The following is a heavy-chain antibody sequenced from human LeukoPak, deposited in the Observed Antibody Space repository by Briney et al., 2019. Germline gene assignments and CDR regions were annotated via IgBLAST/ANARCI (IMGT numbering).Heavy chain of an antibody. D-gene: IGHD3-10*01. CDR1: GGSISSSSYY. CDR3: ARGRYGSGSYYYYYMDV. Sequence: PSETLSLTCTVSGGSISSSSYYWGWIRQPPGKGLEWIGSVYYSGSTYYNPSLKSRVTISVDTSENQFSLKLSSVTAADTAVYYCARGRYGSGSYYYYYMDVWGKGTTVTVSS. CDR2: VYYSGST. V-gene: IGHV4-39*07. J-gene: IGHJ6*03.